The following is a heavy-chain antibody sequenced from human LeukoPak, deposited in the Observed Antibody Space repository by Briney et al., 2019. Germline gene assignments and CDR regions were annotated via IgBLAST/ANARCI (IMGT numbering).Heavy chain of an antibody. CDR3: ARARYANAWYAFDI. CDR1: GGSVSSYY. J-gene: IGHJ3*02. V-gene: IGHV4-59*02. D-gene: IGHD2-2*01. CDR2: LSHSGSS. Sequence: SETLSLTCSVSGGSVSSYYWSWIRRPPGRGLEWIAYLSHSGSSDSNPSLTSRVTTLVDTSKNQFSLKLTSVTAADTAVYYCARARYANAWYAFDIWGHGTMVTVSS.